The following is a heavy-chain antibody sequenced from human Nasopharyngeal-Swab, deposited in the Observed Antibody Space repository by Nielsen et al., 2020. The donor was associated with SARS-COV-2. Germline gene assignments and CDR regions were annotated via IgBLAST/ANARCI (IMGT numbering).Heavy chain of an antibody. D-gene: IGHD3-22*01. CDR2: ISGSGGST. V-gene: IGHV3-23*01. CDR1: GFSFSTFW. J-gene: IGHJ4*02. Sequence: ESLKISCAASGFSFSTFWMHWVRQAPGKGLEWVSAISGSGGSTYYADSVKGRFTISRDNSKNTLYLQMNSLRAEDTAVYYCAKVAITMIVVPNGGFDYWGQGTLVTVSS. CDR3: AKVAITMIVVPNGGFDY.